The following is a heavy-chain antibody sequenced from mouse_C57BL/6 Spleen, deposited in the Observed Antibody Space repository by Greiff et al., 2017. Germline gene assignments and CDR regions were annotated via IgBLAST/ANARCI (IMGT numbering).Heavy chain of an antibody. D-gene: IGHD2-3*01. CDR2: ISSGGSYT. J-gene: IGHJ2*01. Sequence: EVKLMESGGDLVKPGGSLKLSCAASGFTFSSYGMSWVRQTPDKRLEWVATISSGGSYTYYPDSVKGRFTISRDNAKNTLYLQMSSLKSEDTAMYYCARQDGYYALDYWGQGTTRTVSS. V-gene: IGHV5-6*01. CDR1: GFTFSSYG. CDR3: ARQDGYYALDY.